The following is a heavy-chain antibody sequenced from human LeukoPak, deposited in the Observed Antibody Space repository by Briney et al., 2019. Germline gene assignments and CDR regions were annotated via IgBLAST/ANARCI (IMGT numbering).Heavy chain of an antibody. CDR1: GFTFSYVW. V-gene: IGHV3-15*04. CDR2: IASTAHGGTT. J-gene: IGHJ4*02. CDR3: SEGLDY. Sequence: GGSLRLSCAASGFTFSYVWMSWVRQAPGEGLEWVARIASTAHGGTTDYAAPVKGRFTISRDDSKSTLYLQMNSLKTEDTAAYFCSEGLDYWGQGTLVTVSS.